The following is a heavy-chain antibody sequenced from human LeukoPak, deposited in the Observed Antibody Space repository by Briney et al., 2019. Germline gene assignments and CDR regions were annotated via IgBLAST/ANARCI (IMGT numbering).Heavy chain of an antibody. D-gene: IGHD1-1*01. CDR2: IIPIFGTA. Sequence: ASVKVSCKASGGTFSSYAISWVRQAPGQGLEWMGGIIPIFGTANYAQKFQGRVTITADKSTSTAYMGLSSLRSEDTAVYYCARGGLSTALDYWGQGTLVTVSS. CDR3: ARGGLSTALDY. CDR1: GGTFSSYA. J-gene: IGHJ4*02. V-gene: IGHV1-69*06.